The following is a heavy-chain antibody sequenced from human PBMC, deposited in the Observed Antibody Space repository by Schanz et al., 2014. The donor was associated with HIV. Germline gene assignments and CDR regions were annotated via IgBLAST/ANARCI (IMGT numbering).Heavy chain of an antibody. J-gene: IGHJ6*02. CDR1: GFTFSSYA. CDR3: ARGNYDFWSGYYAAYYYGMDV. Sequence: QVQLVESGGGVVQPGRSLRLSCAASGFTFSSYAMHWVRQAPGKGLEWVAVIWNDGSNKYYADSVKGRFTISRDNSKNTLYLQMNSLRAEDTAVYYCARGNYDFWSGYYAAYYYGMDVWGQGTTVTVSS. D-gene: IGHD3-3*01. CDR2: IWNDGSNK. V-gene: IGHV3-33*08.